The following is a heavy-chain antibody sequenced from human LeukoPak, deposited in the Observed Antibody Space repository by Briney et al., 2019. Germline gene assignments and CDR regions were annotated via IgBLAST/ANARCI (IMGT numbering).Heavy chain of an antibody. V-gene: IGHV4-59*11. D-gene: IGHD5-12*01. Sequence: SETLSLTCTVSGGSISSHYWSWIRQPPGKGLEWIGYIYYSGSTNYNPSLKSRVTISVDTSKNQFSLKLSSVTAADTAVYYCARDYGSSGYDIMDVWGQGTTVTVSS. J-gene: IGHJ6*02. CDR3: ARDYGSSGYDIMDV. CDR1: GGSISSHY. CDR2: IYYSGST.